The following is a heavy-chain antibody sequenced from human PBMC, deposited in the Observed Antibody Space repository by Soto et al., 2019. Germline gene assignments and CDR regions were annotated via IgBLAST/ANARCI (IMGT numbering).Heavy chain of an antibody. CDR1: GFTFSSYS. CDR2: ISSSSSAI. Sequence: PGGSLRLSCAGSGFTFSSYSMNWVRQAPGKGLEWVSYISSSSSAIYYTDSVKGRFTISRDNAKNSLYLQMNSLRDEDTAVYYCARDDSSGFYLGINDYWGQGTLVTVSS. V-gene: IGHV3-48*02. D-gene: IGHD3-22*01. CDR3: ARDDSSGFYLGINDY. J-gene: IGHJ4*02.